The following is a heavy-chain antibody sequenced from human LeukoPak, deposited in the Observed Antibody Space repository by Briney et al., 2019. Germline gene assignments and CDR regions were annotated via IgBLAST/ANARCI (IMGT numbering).Heavy chain of an antibody. CDR3: ARPTYSGSYYWFDY. J-gene: IGHJ4*02. CDR1: GFTFSSYG. Sequence: GGSLRLSCAASGFTFSSYGMHWVRQAPGKGLEWVAVIWYDGSNKYYADSVKGRFTISGDNSKNTLYLQMNSLRAEDTAVYYCARPTYSGSYYWFDYWGQGTLVTVSS. D-gene: IGHD1-26*01. V-gene: IGHV3-33*01. CDR2: IWYDGSNK.